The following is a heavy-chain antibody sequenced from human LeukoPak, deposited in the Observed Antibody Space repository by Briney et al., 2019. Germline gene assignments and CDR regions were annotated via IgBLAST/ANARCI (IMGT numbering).Heavy chain of an antibody. J-gene: IGHJ4*02. CDR1: GYSFSTFG. CDR2: ISADNANT. V-gene: IGHV1-18*01. D-gene: IGHD6-19*01. CDR3: ARDWGGDGWFSPTFDY. Sequence: ASVKVSCKTSGYSFSTFGISWVRQAPGQGLEWTGWISADNANTNYAQHFQDRVTMTTDTSTNSAYMELRSLISDDTAVYYCARDWGGDGWFSPTFDYWGQGTLVTVSS.